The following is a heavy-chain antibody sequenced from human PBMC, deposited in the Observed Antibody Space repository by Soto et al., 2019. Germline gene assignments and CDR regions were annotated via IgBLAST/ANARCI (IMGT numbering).Heavy chain of an antibody. CDR3: AKDSGYSGYDFYDYYYGMDV. Sequence: QLVESGGGVVQPGRSLRLSCAASGFTFSLYGMHWVRQAPGKGLEWVAVPSYDGSNKYYADSVKGRFTISRDNSKNTLYLQMNSLRAEDTAVYYCAKDSGYSGYDFYDYYYGMDVWGQGTTVTVSS. D-gene: IGHD5-12*01. J-gene: IGHJ6*02. CDR1: GFTFSLYG. CDR2: PSYDGSNK. V-gene: IGHV3-30*18.